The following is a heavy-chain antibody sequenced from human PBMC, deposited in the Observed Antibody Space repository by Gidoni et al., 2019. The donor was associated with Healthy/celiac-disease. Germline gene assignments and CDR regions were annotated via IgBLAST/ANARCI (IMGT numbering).Heavy chain of an antibody. Sequence: EVQLVESGGGLVQPGGSLRLSCAASGFTFSSYSMNWVRQAPGKGLEWVSYISSSSSTIYYADSVKGRFTISRDNAKNSLYLQMNSLRDEDTAVYYCARSLVATRAPGMDVWGQGTTVTVSS. CDR2: ISSSSSTI. CDR3: ARSLVATRAPGMDV. V-gene: IGHV3-48*02. D-gene: IGHD5-12*01. CDR1: GFTFSSYS. J-gene: IGHJ6*02.